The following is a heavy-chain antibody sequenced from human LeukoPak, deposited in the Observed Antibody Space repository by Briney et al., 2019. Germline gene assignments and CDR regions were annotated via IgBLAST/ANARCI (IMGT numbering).Heavy chain of an antibody. CDR3: AAQLLGASDI. J-gene: IGHJ3*02. V-gene: IGHV4-59*04. CDR2: IYYSGST. D-gene: IGHD1-26*01. CDR1: GGSISSYY. Sequence: SETLSLTCTVSGGSISSYYWSWIRQPPGTGLEWIGTIYYSGSTYYNPSLKSRVTISVDTSKNQFSLKLSSVTAADTAVYYCAAQLLGASDIWGQGTMVTVSS.